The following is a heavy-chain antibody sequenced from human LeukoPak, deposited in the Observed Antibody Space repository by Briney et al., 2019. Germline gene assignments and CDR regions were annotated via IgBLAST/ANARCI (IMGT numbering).Heavy chain of an antibody. CDR1: GFTFSSYE. Sequence: TGGSLRLSCAASGFTFSSYEMSWVRQAPGKGLEWVSGINWNGGSTGYADSVKGRFTISRDNAKNSLYLQMNSLRAEDTAVYYCARVLRYCSGGNCYSGGLGYMDVWGKGTTVTISS. CDR3: ARVLRYCSGGNCYSGGLGYMDV. D-gene: IGHD2-15*01. CDR2: INWNGGST. J-gene: IGHJ6*03. V-gene: IGHV3-20*04.